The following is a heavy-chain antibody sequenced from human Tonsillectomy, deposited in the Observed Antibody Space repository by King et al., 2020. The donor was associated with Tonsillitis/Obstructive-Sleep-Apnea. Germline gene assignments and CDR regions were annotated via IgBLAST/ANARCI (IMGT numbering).Heavy chain of an antibody. CDR3: ARLNMVRGVLSDY. D-gene: IGHD3-10*01. CDR1: GGSISSSSYY. V-gene: IGHV4-39*01. CDR2: IYYSGST. Sequence: QLQESGPGLVKPSETLSLTCTVSGGSISSSSYYWGWIRQPPGKGLEWIGSIYYSGSTYYNPSLKSRVTISVDTSKNQFSLKLSSLTAADTAVYYGARLNMVRGVLSDYWGQGTLVTVSS. J-gene: IGHJ4*02.